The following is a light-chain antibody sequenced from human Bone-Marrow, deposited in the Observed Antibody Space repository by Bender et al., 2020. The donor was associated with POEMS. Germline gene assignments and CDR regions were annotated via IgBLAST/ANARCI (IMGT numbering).Light chain of an antibody. Sequence: QSALTQPASVSGSPGQSITISCTGTSSDVGSYNYVSWYQQHPGKAPKLMIYEVSKRPSGVPDRFSGSKSGTSASLAISGLQSEYEADYYCVAWDASLNGPVFGGGTKLTVL. J-gene: IGLJ2*01. CDR3: VAWDASLNGPV. CDR2: EVS. V-gene: IGLV2-14*01. CDR1: SSDVGSYNY.